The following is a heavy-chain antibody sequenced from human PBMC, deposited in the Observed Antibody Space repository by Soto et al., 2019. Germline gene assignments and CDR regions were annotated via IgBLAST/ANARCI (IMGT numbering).Heavy chain of an antibody. V-gene: IGHV3-23*01. Sequence: GGSLRLSCAASGFSISSDAMSWVRQSPGKGLEWVSGISGSGANTNYADSVKGRFAISIDNSKNTLYLQMSSLRAEDTAVYYCAKRQSGNFGPFDSWGQGTLVTVSS. CDR2: ISGSGANT. J-gene: IGHJ4*02. D-gene: IGHD2-21*02. CDR3: AKRQSGNFGPFDS. CDR1: GFSISSDA.